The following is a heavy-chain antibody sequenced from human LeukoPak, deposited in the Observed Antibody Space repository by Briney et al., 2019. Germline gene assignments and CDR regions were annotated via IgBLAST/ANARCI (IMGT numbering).Heavy chain of an antibody. CDR1: GGSISTYY. V-gene: IGHV4-59*01. D-gene: IGHD3-22*01. J-gene: IGHJ3*02. CDR3: ARDTYYYDNGDFIDAFDI. Sequence: SETLSHTCTVSGGSISTYYWSWVRQPPGKGLEWIGYINYSGRTNANSSLKSRVAISVDTSKNQFSLRLSSVTAADTAVYYCARDTYYYDNGDFIDAFDIWGRGTMVTVSS. CDR2: INYSGRT.